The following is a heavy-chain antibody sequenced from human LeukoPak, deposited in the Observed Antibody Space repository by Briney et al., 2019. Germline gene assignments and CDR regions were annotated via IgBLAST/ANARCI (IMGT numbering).Heavy chain of an antibody. CDR3: ARDREAVADYYFDY. D-gene: IGHD6-19*01. J-gene: IGHJ4*02. CDR2: IKQDGSEK. V-gene: IGHV3-7*01. Sequence: GGSLRLSCAASGFTFSSYWMSWVRQAPGKGLEWVANIKQDGSEKYYVDSVKGRFTISRGNAKNSLYLQMNSLRAEDTAVYYCARDREAVADYYFDYWGQGTLVTVSS. CDR1: GFTFSSYW.